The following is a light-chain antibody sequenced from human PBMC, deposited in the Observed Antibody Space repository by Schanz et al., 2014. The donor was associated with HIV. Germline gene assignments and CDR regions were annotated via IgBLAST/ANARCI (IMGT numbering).Light chain of an antibody. V-gene: IGLV2-8*01. CDR1: SSDVGGYNY. CDR2: EGT. CDR3: CSYAGTYTWV. Sequence: QSALTQPPSASGSPGQSVTISCTGTSSDVGGYNYVSWYQQHPGKAPKLMIYEGTKRPSGVPDRFSGSKSGNTASLTVSGLQSDDEAYYHCCSYAGTYTWVFGGGTKLTVL. J-gene: IGLJ3*02.